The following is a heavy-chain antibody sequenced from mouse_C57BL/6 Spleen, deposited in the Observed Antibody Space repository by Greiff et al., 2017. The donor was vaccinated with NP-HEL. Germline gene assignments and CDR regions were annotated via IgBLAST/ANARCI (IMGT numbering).Heavy chain of an antibody. CDR1: GYTFTDYY. Sequence: VQLQQSGPVLVKPGASVKMSCKASGYTFTDYYMNWVKQSHGKSLEWIGVINPYNGGTSYNQKFKGKATLTVDKSSSTAYMELNSLTSEDSAVYYCARWITTVVATDFDYWGQGTTLTVSS. CDR2: INPYNGGT. D-gene: IGHD1-1*01. J-gene: IGHJ2*01. CDR3: ARWITTVVATDFDY. V-gene: IGHV1-19*01.